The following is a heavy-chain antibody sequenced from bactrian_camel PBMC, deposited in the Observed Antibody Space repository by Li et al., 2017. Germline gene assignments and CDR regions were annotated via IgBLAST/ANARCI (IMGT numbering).Heavy chain of an antibody. CDR2: LASDGSSI. CDR3: AADRRRHGPPSLRPGDYSV. Sequence: HVQLVESGGGSAHSGGSLILECRLTFSQYSSNGFCMAWFRQAPGKEREGVASLASDGSSIYANSLKGRFSISKDNARNWLDLQMDSLEPGDTARYYCAADRRRHGPPSLRPGDYSVWGQGTQVTVS. CDR1: QYSSNGFC. V-gene: IGHV3S6*01. D-gene: IGHD2*01. J-gene: IGHJ4*01.